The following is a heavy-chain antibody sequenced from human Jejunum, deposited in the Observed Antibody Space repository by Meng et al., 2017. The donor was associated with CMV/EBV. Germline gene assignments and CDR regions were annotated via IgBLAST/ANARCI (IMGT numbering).Heavy chain of an antibody. CDR3: VAYIGSSYWFGP. D-gene: IGHD6-6*01. Sequence: SCKASGYTLTADFMFWVRQAPGQVLEWMGWINSNSGTTNYAQTFQGRVTMTWDTSISAVYMDLSSLRSDDTAVYYCVAYIGSSYWFGPWGQGTLVTVSS. J-gene: IGHJ5*02. CDR2: INSNSGTT. CDR1: GYTLTADF. V-gene: IGHV1-2*02.